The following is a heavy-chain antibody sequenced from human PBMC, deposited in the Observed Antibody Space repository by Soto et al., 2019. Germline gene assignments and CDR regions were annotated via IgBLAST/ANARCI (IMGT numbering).Heavy chain of an antibody. CDR3: ARGVRGSYDFDF. J-gene: IGHJ4*02. Sequence: EVQLVESGGGLVQPGGSLRLSCAASGFTFADYWIHWVRQVPGKGLVWVSRINGDGSRTNYADFVKGQFTISRDNAKHTVNMQMHSLSVDDTAVFYCARGVRGSYDFDFCGQGTLVTVSS. CDR1: GFTFADYW. V-gene: IGHV3-74*01. CDR2: INGDGSRT. D-gene: IGHD3-10*02.